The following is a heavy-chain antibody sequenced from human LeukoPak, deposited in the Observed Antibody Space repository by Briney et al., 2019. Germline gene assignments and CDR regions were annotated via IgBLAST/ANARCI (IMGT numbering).Heavy chain of an antibody. D-gene: IGHD6-13*01. CDR3: VKSIQPIDSNSWYLRFDY. J-gene: IGHJ4*02. CDR2: IKEDGSEK. V-gene: IGHV3-7*03. CDR1: GFSFSSNW. Sequence: AGGSLRLSCAASGFSFSSNWMSWVRQAPGKGLEWVANIKEDGSEKYYADSVKGRFTISRDNSKNTLYLQMNSLRAEDTAAYYCVKSIQPIDSNSWYLRFDYWGQGNLVTVSS.